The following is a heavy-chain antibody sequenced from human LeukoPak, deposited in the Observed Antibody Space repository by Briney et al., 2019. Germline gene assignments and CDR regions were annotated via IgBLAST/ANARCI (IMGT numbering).Heavy chain of an antibody. J-gene: IGHJ4*02. D-gene: IGHD4-11*01. CDR2: ISGSGSTI. CDR3: ARDLTTLYYFDY. CDR1: GFTFSSYE. V-gene: IGHV3-48*03. Sequence: GGSLRLSCAASGFTFSSYEMNWVRQAPGKGLEWVSYISGSGSTIYYADSVKGRFTISRDNAKNSLYLQMNSLRAEDTAVYYCARDLTTLYYFDYWGQGTLVTVSS.